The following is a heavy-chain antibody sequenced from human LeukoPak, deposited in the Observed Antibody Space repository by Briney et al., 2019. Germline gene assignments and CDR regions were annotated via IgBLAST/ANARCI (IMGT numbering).Heavy chain of an antibody. CDR1: GGSFSGYY. Sequence: SETLSLTCGVYGGSFSGYYWDWIRQSPGKGLEWIGEINHSGSTKYNPSLKSRVTISLDTSKNQFSLKLSSVTAADAAVYYCAGGPVTTLELFHCWGQGTLVTVSS. D-gene: IGHD4-17*01. V-gene: IGHV4-34*01. CDR3: AGGPVTTLELFHC. J-gene: IGHJ4*02. CDR2: INHSGST.